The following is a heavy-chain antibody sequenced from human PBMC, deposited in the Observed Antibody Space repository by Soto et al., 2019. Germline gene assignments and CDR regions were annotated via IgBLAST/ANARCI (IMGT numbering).Heavy chain of an antibody. D-gene: IGHD3-22*01. CDR2: ISGSGGST. V-gene: IGHV3-23*01. CDR3: AKDRDSSGYYSATLNYYYYYGMDV. Sequence: GGSLRLSCAASGFTFSSYAMSWVRQAPGKGLEWVSAISGSGGSTYYADSVKGRFTISRDNSKNTLYLQMNGLRAEDTAVYYCAKDRDSSGYYSATLNYYYYYGMDVWGQGTTVTVSS. CDR1: GFTFSSYA. J-gene: IGHJ6*02.